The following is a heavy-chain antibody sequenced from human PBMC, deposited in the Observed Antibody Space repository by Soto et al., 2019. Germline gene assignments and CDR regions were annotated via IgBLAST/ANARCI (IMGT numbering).Heavy chain of an antibody. CDR3: ASARHNLFDY. D-gene: IGHD1-1*01. Sequence: PSETLSLTCTVSGDSISTFYWSWIRQPPGKGLEWIGHIHYSGSTTDNPSLKSQVIISVDTSKNQFSLKLSSVTAAHTAVYFCASARHNLFDYWGQGTRVTVSS. J-gene: IGHJ4*02. CDR2: IHYSGST. CDR1: GDSISTFY. V-gene: IGHV4-59*01.